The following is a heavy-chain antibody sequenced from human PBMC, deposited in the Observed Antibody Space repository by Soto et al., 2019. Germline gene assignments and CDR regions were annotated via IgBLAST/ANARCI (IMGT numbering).Heavy chain of an antibody. CDR1: GFTVSSNY. Sequence: GGSLRLSCAASGFTVSSNYMSWVRQAPGKGLEWVSVIYSGGSTYYADSVKGRFTISRHNSKNTLYLQMNSLRAEDTAVYYCAREKVVYYGSGSYYYYYMDVWGKGTTVTVSS. V-gene: IGHV3-53*04. CDR3: AREKVVYYGSGSYYYYYMDV. CDR2: IYSGGST. J-gene: IGHJ6*03. D-gene: IGHD3-10*01.